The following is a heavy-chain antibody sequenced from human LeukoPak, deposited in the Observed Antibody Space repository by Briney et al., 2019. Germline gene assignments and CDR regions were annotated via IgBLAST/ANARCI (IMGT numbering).Heavy chain of an antibody. CDR3: ARSLWYSGYM. CDR2: INHSGST. CDR1: GGSFSGYY. V-gene: IGHV4-34*01. Sequence: SETLSLTCAVYGGSFSGYYWSWIRQPPGKGLEWIGEINHSGSTYYNPSLKSRVTISVDTSKNQFSLKLSSVTAADTAVYYCARSLWYSGYMWGQGTLVTVSS. J-gene: IGHJ4*02. D-gene: IGHD1-26*01.